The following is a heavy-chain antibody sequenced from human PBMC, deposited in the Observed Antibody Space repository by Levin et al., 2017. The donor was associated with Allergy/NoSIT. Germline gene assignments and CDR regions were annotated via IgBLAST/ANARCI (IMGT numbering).Heavy chain of an antibody. CDR1: GFTFDDYA. D-gene: IGHD1-26*01. J-gene: IGHJ6*02. V-gene: IGHV3-9*01. CDR3: VKGFGATVPSGMDV. CDR2: IDWNSGTV. Sequence: SLKISCTASGFTFDDYAMHWVRQGPGKGLEWVSIIDWNSGTVDYADSVKGRFTISRDNAKSSVYLQMNALSAEDTALYYCVKGFGATVPSGMDVWGPGTTVIVSS.